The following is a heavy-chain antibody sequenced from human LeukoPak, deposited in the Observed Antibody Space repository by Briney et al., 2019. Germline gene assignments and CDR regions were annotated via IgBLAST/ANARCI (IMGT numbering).Heavy chain of an antibody. V-gene: IGHV3-23*01. CDR2: ISGSGGST. D-gene: IGHD3-10*01. J-gene: IGHJ6*02. CDR3: AKQTMVRGVIISARWVGDV. CDR1: GFTFSSYA. Sequence: GGSLRLSCAASGFTFSSYAMSWVRQAPGKGLDWVSAISGSGGSTYYADSVQGRFTISRDNSKNTLYLQMNSLRAEDTAVYYCAKQTMVRGVIISARWVGDVWGQGTTVTVSS.